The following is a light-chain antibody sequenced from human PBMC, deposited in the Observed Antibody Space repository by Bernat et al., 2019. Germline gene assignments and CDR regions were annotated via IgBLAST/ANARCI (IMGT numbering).Light chain of an antibody. CDR2: EVS. Sequence: QSALTQPASVSGSPGQSVTISCTGTRSDVGAYNYVSWYQQLPGKAPKLMIYEVSNRPSGVSNRFFGSKSGNTASLTIYGLQAEDEADYFCNSVSSTTTPVVFGGGTKLTVL. CDR1: RSDVGAYNY. J-gene: IGLJ2*01. CDR3: NSVSSTTTPVV. V-gene: IGLV2-14*01.